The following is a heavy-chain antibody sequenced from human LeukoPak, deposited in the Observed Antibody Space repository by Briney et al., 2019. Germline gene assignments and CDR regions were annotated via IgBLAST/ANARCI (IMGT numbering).Heavy chain of an antibody. CDR3: ARMEGSAAAGPWSWFDP. Sequence: SENLSLTCTVSGGSISSDYWSWIRQPPGKGLEWIGYIYYSGTTNYNPYPKSRVTISVDTSKNQFSLKLSSVAAADTAVYYCARMEGSAAAGPWSWFDPWGQGTLVTVSS. V-gene: IGHV4-59*12. D-gene: IGHD6-13*01. CDR2: IYYSGTT. J-gene: IGHJ5*02. CDR1: GGSISSDY.